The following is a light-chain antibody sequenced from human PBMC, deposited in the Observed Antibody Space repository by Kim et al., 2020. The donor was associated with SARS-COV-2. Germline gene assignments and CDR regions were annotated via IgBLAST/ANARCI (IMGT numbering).Light chain of an antibody. CDR1: NIGSKS. V-gene: IGLV3-21*04. CDR3: QGWDSSSDHVV. Sequence: SYELTQPPSVSVAPGKTARITCGGNNIGSKSVHWYQQKPGQAPVLVIYYDSDRPSGIPERFSGSNSGNTATLTISRVEAGDEAEYYCQGWDSSSDHVVFG. CDR2: YDS. J-gene: IGLJ2*01.